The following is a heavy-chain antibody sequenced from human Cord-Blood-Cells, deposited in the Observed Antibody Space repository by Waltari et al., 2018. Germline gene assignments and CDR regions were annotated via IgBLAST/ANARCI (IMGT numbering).Heavy chain of an antibody. D-gene: IGHD6-13*01. V-gene: IGHV4-59*08. CDR2: IYYSGNT. CDR1: GGAISSYY. Sequence: QVQLQVSGPGLVKPSETLSLTCTVSGGAISSYYWSWIRQPPGKGLEWIGYIYYSGNTNYKPTLKSRVTISADTSKNQFSLKLSSVTAADTAVYYGARHEPRIAAAGTFDYWGQGTLVTVSS. J-gene: IGHJ4*02. CDR3: ARHEPRIAAAGTFDY.